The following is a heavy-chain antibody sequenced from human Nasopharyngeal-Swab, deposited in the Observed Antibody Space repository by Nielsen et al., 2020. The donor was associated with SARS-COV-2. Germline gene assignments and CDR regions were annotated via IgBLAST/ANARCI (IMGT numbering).Heavy chain of an antibody. CDR2: ISGSGGST. Sequence: WIRQPPGKGLEWVSAISGSGGSTYYADSVKGRFTISRDNAKNSLYLQMNSLRAEDTAVYYCARDGIYCSSTSCYAAYFDYWGQGTLVTVSS. J-gene: IGHJ4*02. V-gene: IGHV3-21*04. CDR3: ARDGIYCSSTSCYAAYFDY. D-gene: IGHD2-2*01.